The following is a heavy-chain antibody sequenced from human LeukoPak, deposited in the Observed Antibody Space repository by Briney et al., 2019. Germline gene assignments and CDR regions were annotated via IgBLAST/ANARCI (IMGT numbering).Heavy chain of an antibody. CDR2: ISSSGSTI. D-gene: IGHD6-19*01. Sequence: GGSLRLSCAASGFTFSSYEMKWVRQAPGKGLEWVSYISSSGSTIYYADSVKGRFTISRDNAKNSLYLQMNSLRAEDTAVYYCARSSYYSGGWYFDYWGQGTLVTVSS. J-gene: IGHJ4*02. CDR3: ARSSYYSGGWYFDY. V-gene: IGHV3-48*03. CDR1: GFTFSSYE.